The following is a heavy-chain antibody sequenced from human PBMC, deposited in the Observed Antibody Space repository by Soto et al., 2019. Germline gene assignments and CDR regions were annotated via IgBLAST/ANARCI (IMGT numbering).Heavy chain of an antibody. Sequence: EVQLVESGGGLVKPGGSLTLSCAASGFTFSSYSMNWVRQAPGKGLEWVSSISSSSSYIYYADSVKGRFTISRDNAKNSLYLQMNSLRAEDTAVYYCARGGSSGWYVHYWGQGTLVTVSS. CDR3: ARGGSSGWYVHY. CDR1: GFTFSSYS. CDR2: ISSSSSYI. J-gene: IGHJ4*02. V-gene: IGHV3-21*01. D-gene: IGHD6-19*01.